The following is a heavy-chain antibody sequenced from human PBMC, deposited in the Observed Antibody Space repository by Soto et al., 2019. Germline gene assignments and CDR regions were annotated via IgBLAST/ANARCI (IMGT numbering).Heavy chain of an antibody. CDR2: LSWNGVTI. D-gene: IGHD3-22*01. CDR1: GFTFDDYA. J-gene: IGHJ6*02. CDR3: AASRAYVSSDYSGFPYGMDV. Sequence: EVQLVESGGDLVQPGRSLRLSCAASGFTFDDYAVHWVRQVPGKGLQWVSGLSWNGVTIGYAASVKGRFTISRDNAKKPLYLQITGLRPDDTAFSYCAASRAYVSSDYSGFPYGMDVWGLGTTVTVS. V-gene: IGHV3-9*01.